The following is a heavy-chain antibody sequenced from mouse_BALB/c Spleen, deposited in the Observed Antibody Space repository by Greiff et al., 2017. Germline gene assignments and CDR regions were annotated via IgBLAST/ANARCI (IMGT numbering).Heavy chain of an antibody. CDR3: ARGDGYHGMDY. D-gene: IGHD2-3*01. Sequence: VQVVESGPGLVAPSQSLSITCTVSGFSLTGYGVNWVRQPPGKGLEWLGMIWGDGSTDYNSALKSRLSISKDNSKSQVFLKMNSLQTDDTARYYCARGDGYHGMDYWGQGTSVTVSS. CDR2: IWGDGST. J-gene: IGHJ4*01. V-gene: IGHV2-6-7*01. CDR1: GFSLTGYG.